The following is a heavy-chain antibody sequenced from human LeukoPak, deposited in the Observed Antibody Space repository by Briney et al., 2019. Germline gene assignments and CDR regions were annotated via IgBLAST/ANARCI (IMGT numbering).Heavy chain of an antibody. Sequence: PSETLSLTCAVYGGTLRGYYYNWIRQPPGKGLEWIGEINHSGSTNYNPSLKSRVTISIDTSKNQFSLKLSSVAAADTAVYYCARRGDVVGPTAMWFHTLHVWGKGTTVTVSS. CDR2: INHSGST. CDR3: ARRGDVVGPTAMWFHTLHV. D-gene: IGHD2-2*01. V-gene: IGHV4-34*01. J-gene: IGHJ6*04. CDR1: GGTLRGYY.